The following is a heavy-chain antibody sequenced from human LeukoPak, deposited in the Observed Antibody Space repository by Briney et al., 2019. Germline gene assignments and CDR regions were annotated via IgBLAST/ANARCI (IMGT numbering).Heavy chain of an antibody. CDR3: ARQKNPEGGYSSVTDAFDI. J-gene: IGHJ3*02. V-gene: IGHV4-59*08. Sequence: SEPLSPTCTVSGGSISSYYWGWIRQPPGKGLEWIGYIYYSGSTNYNPSLKSRVTISVDTSKNQFSLKLSSVTAADTAVYYCARQKNPEGGYSSVTDAFDIWGQGTMVTVSS. CDR1: GGSISSYY. CDR2: IYYSGST. D-gene: IGHD5-18*01.